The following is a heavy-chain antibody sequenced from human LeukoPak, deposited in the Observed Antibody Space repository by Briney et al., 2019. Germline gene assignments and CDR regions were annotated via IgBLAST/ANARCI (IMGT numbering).Heavy chain of an antibody. CDR2: IKGDGSEK. V-gene: IGHV3-7*03. J-gene: IGHJ4*01. D-gene: IGHD2-15*01. Sequence: GGSLRLSCTASGFTLSSYWMTWVRQAPGKGLEWVADIKGDGSEKRCEDSVKGRFTVSRDNAKNSLYLQMNSLRVEDTAVYYCARDVGWFRFDYWGHGTLVTASS. CDR3: ARDVGWFRFDY. CDR1: GFTLSSYW.